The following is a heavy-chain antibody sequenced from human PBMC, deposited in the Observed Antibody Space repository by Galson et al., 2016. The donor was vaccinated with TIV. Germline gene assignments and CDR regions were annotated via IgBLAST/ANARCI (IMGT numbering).Heavy chain of an antibody. V-gene: IGHV3-15*01. Sequence: SLRLSCAISGLTVSDAWMSWVSQTPGKGLEWVGRLKSRGSGGTADSPAPVKGRLTISRDDSRNMLFLQMSNLKTEDTAVYYCTTEGFTYGHHSFGVWGLGTMVTVSS. D-gene: IGHD5-18*01. CDR3: TTEGFTYGHHSFGV. J-gene: IGHJ3*01. CDR1: GLTVSDAW. CDR2: LKSRGSGGTA.